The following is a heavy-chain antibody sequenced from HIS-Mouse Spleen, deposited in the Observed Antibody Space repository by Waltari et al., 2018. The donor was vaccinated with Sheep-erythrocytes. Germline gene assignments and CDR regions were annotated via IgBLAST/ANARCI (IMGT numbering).Heavy chain of an antibody. CDR1: GVTFDDYA. CDR2: ISWNSGSI. CDR3: AKDILTGGGDAFDI. Sequence: EVQLVESGGGLVQPGGSLRLSCAASGVTFDDYAMHWFRQAPGKGLEWVSGISWNSGSIGYADSVKGRFTISRDNAQISLYLQMNSLRAEDTALYYCAKDILTGGGDAFDIWGQGTMVTVSS. V-gene: IGHV3-9*01. J-gene: IGHJ3*02. D-gene: IGHD7-27*01.